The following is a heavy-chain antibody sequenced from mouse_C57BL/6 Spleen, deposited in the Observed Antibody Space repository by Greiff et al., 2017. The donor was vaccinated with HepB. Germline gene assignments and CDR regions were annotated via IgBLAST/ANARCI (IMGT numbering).Heavy chain of an antibody. CDR3: ARDRRDYYGSRYFDV. D-gene: IGHD1-1*01. Sequence: DVMLVESEGGLVQPGSSMKLSCTASGFTFSDYYMAWVRQVPEKGLEWVANINYDGSSTYYLDSLKSRFIISRDNAKNILYLQMSSLKSEDTATYYCARDRRDYYGSRYFDVWGTGTTVTVSS. V-gene: IGHV5-16*01. CDR1: GFTFSDYY. J-gene: IGHJ1*03. CDR2: INYDGSST.